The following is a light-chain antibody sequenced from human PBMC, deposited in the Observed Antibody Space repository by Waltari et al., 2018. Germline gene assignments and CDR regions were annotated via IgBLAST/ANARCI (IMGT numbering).Light chain of an antibody. CDR3: QTWGAGIRV. J-gene: IGLJ1*01. V-gene: IGLV4-69*01. Sequence: QLVLTQSPSASASLGASVKLTCTLSSGHSNYAIACHKQQAEKGPRYLMKINRDGSHNKGDGIPDRFSGSTSGAERYLTISSLQSEDEADYYCQTWGAGIRVFGTGTKVTVL. CDR1: SGHSNYA. CDR2: INRDGSH.